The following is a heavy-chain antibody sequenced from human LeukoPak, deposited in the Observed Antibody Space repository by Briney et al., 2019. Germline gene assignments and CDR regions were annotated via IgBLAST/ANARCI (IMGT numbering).Heavy chain of an antibody. CDR3: VKTTSVTGGDC. D-gene: IGHD1-1*01. CDR2: ISNNGGSS. J-gene: IGHJ4*02. CDR1: GFTFSAYA. V-gene: IGHV3-64D*09. Sequence: PGGSLRLSCSASGFTFSAYAMYWVRQAPGKGLEDVSGISNNGGSSFYADSVKGRFTISRDNSKNTLYLQMSSLRAEDTAVYYCVKTTSVTGGDCWGQGTRLTVSS.